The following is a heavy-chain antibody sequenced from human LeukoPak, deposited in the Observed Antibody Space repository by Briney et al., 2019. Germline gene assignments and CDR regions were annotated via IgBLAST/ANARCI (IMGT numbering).Heavy chain of an antibody. CDR2: IYTSGST. Sequence: EPSETLSLTCTVSGGSISSYYWSWIRQPAGKGLEWIGRIYTSGSTNYNPSLKSRVTVSVDTSKNQFSLKLSSVTAADTAVYYCARDGYTIFGNWFDPWGQGTLVTVSS. J-gene: IGHJ5*02. CDR3: ARDGYTIFGNWFDP. CDR1: GGSISSYY. D-gene: IGHD3-3*01. V-gene: IGHV4-4*07.